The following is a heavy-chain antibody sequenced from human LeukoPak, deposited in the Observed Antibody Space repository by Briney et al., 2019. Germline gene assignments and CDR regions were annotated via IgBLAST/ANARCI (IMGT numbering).Heavy chain of an antibody. CDR1: GFTVSSNY. Sequence: GGSLRLPCAASGFTVSSNYMSWVRQAPGKGLEWVSVIYSGGSAYYADSVKGRFTISRDNSKNTVYLQMSSLRAEDTAMYYCARDPCSGVSCYSGYYDYWGQGTLVTVSS. CDR2: IYSGGSA. D-gene: IGHD2-15*01. J-gene: IGHJ4*02. V-gene: IGHV3-66*01. CDR3: ARDPCSGVSCYSGYYDY.